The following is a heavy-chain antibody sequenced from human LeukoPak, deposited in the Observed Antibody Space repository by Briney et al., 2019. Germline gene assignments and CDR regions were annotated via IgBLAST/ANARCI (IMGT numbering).Heavy chain of an antibody. Sequence: GGSLRLSCAASGFTFSSYAMNWVRQAPGKGLEWVSSISSNGGSTNYADSVKGRFTISRDNSKNTLYLQMNSLRAEDTAVYYSVKSIPHWYFDLWGRGTLVTVSS. CDR2: ISSNGGST. D-gene: IGHD2-21*01. V-gene: IGHV3-23*01. J-gene: IGHJ2*01. CDR1: GFTFSSYA. CDR3: VKSIPHWYFDL.